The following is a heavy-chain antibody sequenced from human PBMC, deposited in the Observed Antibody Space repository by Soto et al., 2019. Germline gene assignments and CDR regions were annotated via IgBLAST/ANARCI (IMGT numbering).Heavy chain of an antibody. CDR2: IYYSGST. CDR1: GGSVSSGSYY. J-gene: IGHJ4*02. CDR3: ARDFAEYSSSYYFDY. Sequence: SETLSLTCTVSGGSVSSGSYYWSWIRQPPGKGLEWIGYIYYSGSTNYNPSLKSRVTISVDTSKNQFSLKLSSVTAADTAVYYCARDFAEYSSSYYFDYWCQGTLVTVSS. V-gene: IGHV4-61*01. D-gene: IGHD6-6*01.